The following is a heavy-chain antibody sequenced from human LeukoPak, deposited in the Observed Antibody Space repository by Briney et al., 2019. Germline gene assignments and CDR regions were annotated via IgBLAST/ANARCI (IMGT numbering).Heavy chain of an antibody. CDR3: AKDKEVLRYFDWPQSDFDY. CDR2: ISGSGGST. Sequence: GGSLRLSCEASGFTFSSYSMNWVRQAPGKGLEWVSAISGSGGSTYYADSVKGRFTISRDNSKNTLYLQMNSLRAEDTAVYYCAKDKEVLRYFDWPQSDFDYWGQGTLVTVSS. CDR1: GFTFSSYS. J-gene: IGHJ4*02. D-gene: IGHD3-9*01. V-gene: IGHV3-23*01.